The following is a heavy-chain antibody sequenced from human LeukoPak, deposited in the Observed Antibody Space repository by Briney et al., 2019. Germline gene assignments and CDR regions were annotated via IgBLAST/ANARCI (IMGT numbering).Heavy chain of an antibody. V-gene: IGHV3-33*01. Sequence: PGGSLRLSCAASGFTFSSYGMHWVRQAPGKGLEWVAVIWYDGSNKYYADSVKGRFTISRDNSKNTLYLQMNSLRAEDTAVYYCARGSPGYDSSGYLHDAFDIWGQGTMVTVSS. D-gene: IGHD3-22*01. CDR1: GFTFSSYG. J-gene: IGHJ3*02. CDR2: IWYDGSNK. CDR3: ARGSPGYDSSGYLHDAFDI.